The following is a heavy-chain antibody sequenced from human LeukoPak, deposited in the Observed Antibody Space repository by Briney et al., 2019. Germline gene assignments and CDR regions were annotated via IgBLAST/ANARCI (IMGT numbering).Heavy chain of an antibody. CDR1: GFTFSSYS. CDR2: ISSSSSYI. CDR3: ARETRYFDWLLSRGGYFDY. Sequence: SGGSLRLSCAASGFTFSSYSMNWVRQAPGKGLEWVSSISSSSSYIYYADSVKGRFTISRDNAKNSLYLQMNSLRAEDTAVYYCARETRYFDWLLSRGGYFDYWGQGTLVTVSS. J-gene: IGHJ4*02. D-gene: IGHD3-9*01. V-gene: IGHV3-21*01.